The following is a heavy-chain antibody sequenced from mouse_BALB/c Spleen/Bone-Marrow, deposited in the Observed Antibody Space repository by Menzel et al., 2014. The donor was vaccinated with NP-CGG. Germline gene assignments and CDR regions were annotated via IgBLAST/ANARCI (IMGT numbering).Heavy chain of an antibody. D-gene: IGHD2-4*01. CDR3: ARHGITRLLDY. Sequence: EVMLVESGGGLVKPGGSLKLSCAASGFTFSSYAMSWVRQTPEKRLGWVATISSGGSYTYYPDSVKGRFTISRDNAKNTLYLQMSSLRSEDTAMYYCARHGITRLLDYWGQGTPLTVSS. J-gene: IGHJ2*01. V-gene: IGHV5-9-1*01. CDR2: ISSGGSYT. CDR1: GFTFSSYA.